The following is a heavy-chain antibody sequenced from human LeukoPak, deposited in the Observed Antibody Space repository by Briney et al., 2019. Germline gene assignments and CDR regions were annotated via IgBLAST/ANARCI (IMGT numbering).Heavy chain of an antibody. CDR2: ISSSGDTT. CDR1: GFTFSDYY. Sequence: GGSLRLSCAASGFTFSDYYMSWIRQAPGKGLEWVSYISSSGDTTYYADSVKGRFTISRDNAKNSLYLQMNSLRAEDTAVYYCARDITTGWFDPWGQGTLVTVSS. J-gene: IGHJ5*02. CDR3: ARDITTGWFDP. D-gene: IGHD1-14*01. V-gene: IGHV3-11*01.